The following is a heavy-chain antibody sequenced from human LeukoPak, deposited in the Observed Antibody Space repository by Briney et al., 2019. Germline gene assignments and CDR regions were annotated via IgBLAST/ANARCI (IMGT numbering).Heavy chain of an antibody. J-gene: IGHJ5*02. V-gene: IGHV1-2*06. CDR1: GYTFTDYY. Sequence: ASVKVSCKASGYTFTDYYIHWVRQAPGQGLEWMGRINPNSGGTNYAQKFQGRVTMTRDTSISTAYLELSSLRSDDTAVYYCARDNPHVRFGDNWFDPWGQGTLVTVSS. D-gene: IGHD3-10*01. CDR2: INPNSGGT. CDR3: ARDNPHVRFGDNWFDP.